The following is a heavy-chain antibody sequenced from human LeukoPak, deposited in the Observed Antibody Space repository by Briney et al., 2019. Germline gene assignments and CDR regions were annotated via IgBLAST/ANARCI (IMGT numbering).Heavy chain of an antibody. J-gene: IGHJ4*02. CDR3: ARGRPHGNDY. V-gene: IGHV3-74*01. D-gene: IGHD4-23*01. CDR2: IASDGSST. Sequence: PGGSLRLSCAASGFTFSSYWMNWVRQAPGEGLVWASRIASDGSSTTYADSVKGRFSISRDNAKNTLYLQMNSLRVEDTAVYYCARGRPHGNDYWGQGTLVTVSS. CDR1: GFTFSSYW.